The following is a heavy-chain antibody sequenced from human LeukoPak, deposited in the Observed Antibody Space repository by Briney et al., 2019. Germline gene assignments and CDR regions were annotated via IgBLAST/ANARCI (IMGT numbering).Heavy chain of an antibody. CDR3: ARVSGSYYVFDY. CDR1: GGSISRGGYY. Sequence: SETLSLTCTVSGGSISRGGYYWSWIRQHPGKGLEWIGYIYYGGSTYYNPSLKSRVTISVDTSKNQFSLKLSSVTAADTAVYYCARVSGSYYVFDYWGQGTLVTVSS. CDR2: IYYGGST. V-gene: IGHV4-31*03. J-gene: IGHJ4*02. D-gene: IGHD1-26*01.